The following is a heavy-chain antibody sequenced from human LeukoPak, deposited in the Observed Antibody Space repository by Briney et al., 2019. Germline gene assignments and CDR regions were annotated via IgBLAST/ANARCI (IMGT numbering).Heavy chain of an antibody. D-gene: IGHD1-26*01. CDR2: IRTGGDST. Sequence: GGSLRLSCAASGFTFSNFAMSWVRQAPGKGLEWVSAIRTGGDSTYYADSVKGRFTISRDNSKNTLSLQMNSLRAEDTAVYYCVKDALWEAPHWGKGTLVTVSS. CDR3: VKDALWEAPH. V-gene: IGHV3-23*01. J-gene: IGHJ4*02. CDR1: GFTFSNFA.